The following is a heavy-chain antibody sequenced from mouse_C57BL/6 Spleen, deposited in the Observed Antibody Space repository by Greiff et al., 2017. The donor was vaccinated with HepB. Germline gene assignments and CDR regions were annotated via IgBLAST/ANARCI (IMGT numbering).Heavy chain of an antibody. D-gene: IGHD1-1*01. CDR3: ARGITTVVARGYAMDY. Sequence: EVQGVESGGGLVKPGGSLKLSCAASGFTFSSYAMSWVRQTPEKRLEWVATISDGGSYTYYPDNVKGRFTISRDNAKNNLYLQMSHLQSEDTAMYYCARGITTVVARGYAMDYWGQGTSVTVSS. J-gene: IGHJ4*01. V-gene: IGHV5-4*01. CDR2: ISDGGSYT. CDR1: GFTFSSYA.